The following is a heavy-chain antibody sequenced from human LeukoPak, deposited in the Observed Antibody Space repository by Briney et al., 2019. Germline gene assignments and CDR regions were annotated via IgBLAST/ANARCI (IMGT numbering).Heavy chain of an antibody. D-gene: IGHD1-20*01. CDR1: GFTFNNYG. J-gene: IGHJ4*02. V-gene: IGHV3-33*06. Sequence: PGGSLRLSCASSGFTFNNYGMHWVRQAPGKGLKWVAVIWYDGSNKHYADSVKGRFTISSDNSKNPLYLQTNSLRAEDTAVYYCAKDSRLLTYYFDYWGQGTLVTVFS. CDR2: IWYDGSNK. CDR3: AKDSRLLTYYFDY.